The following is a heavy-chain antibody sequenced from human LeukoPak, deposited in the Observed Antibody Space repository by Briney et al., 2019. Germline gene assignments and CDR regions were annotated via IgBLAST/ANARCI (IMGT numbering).Heavy chain of an antibody. D-gene: IGHD3-22*01. Sequence: SETLSLTCAVYGGSFSGYYWSWIRQPPGKGLEWIGEINHSGSTNYNPSLKSRVTISVDTSKNQFSLKLSSVTAADTAVYYCAGGGEYYYDSSGYSPPDYWGQGTLVTVSS. J-gene: IGHJ4*02. CDR3: AGGGEYYYDSSGYSPPDY. CDR1: GGSFSGYY. CDR2: INHSGST. V-gene: IGHV4-34*01.